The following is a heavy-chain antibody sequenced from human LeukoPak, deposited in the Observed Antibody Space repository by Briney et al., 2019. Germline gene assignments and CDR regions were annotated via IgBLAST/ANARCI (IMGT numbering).Heavy chain of an antibody. CDR1: GGSISSGGYY. Sequence: PSQTLSLTCTVSGGSISSGGYYWSWIRQHPGKGLEWIGYIYYSGSTYYNPSLKSRVTISVDTSKNQFSLKLSSVTAADTAVYYCARDASNAGGSDYWGQGTLVTVSS. V-gene: IGHV4-31*03. J-gene: IGHJ4*02. CDR3: ARDASNAGGSDY. D-gene: IGHD2-2*01. CDR2: IYYSGST.